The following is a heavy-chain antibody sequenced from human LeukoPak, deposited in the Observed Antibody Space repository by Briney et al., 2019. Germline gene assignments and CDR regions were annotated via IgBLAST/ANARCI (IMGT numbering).Heavy chain of an antibody. V-gene: IGHV4-39*07. CDR3: AKAPNRHIVVVTATREPDY. D-gene: IGHD2-21*02. CDR1: GGSISSSSYY. J-gene: IGHJ4*02. CDR2: IYYSGST. Sequence: SETLSLTCTVSGGSISSSSYYWGWIRQPPGKGLEWIGSIYYSGSTYYNPSLKSRVTISVDTSKNQFSLKLSSVTAADTAVYYCAKAPNRHIVVVTATREPDYWGQGTLVTVSS.